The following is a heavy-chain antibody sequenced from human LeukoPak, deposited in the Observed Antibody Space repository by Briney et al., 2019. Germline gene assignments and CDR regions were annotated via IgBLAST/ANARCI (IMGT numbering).Heavy chain of an antibody. CDR2: ISYDGSNK. V-gene: IGHV3-30*19. Sequence: PGGSLRLSCAASGFILSHYGMHWVRQAPGNGLVWVAVISYDGSNKYYADSVKGRFTISRDNSKNTLYLQMNSLRAEDTAVYYCARGALGYSGYDQTFDYWGQGTLVTVSS. D-gene: IGHD5-12*01. CDR3: ARGALGYSGYDQTFDY. J-gene: IGHJ4*02. CDR1: GFILSHYG.